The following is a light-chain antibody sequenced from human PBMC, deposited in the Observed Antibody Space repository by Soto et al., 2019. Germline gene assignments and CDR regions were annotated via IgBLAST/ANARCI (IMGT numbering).Light chain of an antibody. J-gene: IGKJ1*01. V-gene: IGKV3-11*01. CDR1: QSVSSY. CDR2: DAS. CDR3: QQRSHWPPT. Sequence: EIVLTQSPATLSLSPGERATLSCRASQSVSSYLAWYQQKPGQAPRLLIYDASNRATGIPARFSGSGSGTDFTLTISSLEPEEFAVYYCQQRSHWPPTFGQGTKV.